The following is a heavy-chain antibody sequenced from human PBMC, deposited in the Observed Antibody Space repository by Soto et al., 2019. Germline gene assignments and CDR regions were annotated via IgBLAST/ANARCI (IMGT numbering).Heavy chain of an antibody. CDR1: GFTFSTYW. CDR3: ARWFTYGNFDYFDY. D-gene: IGHD3-10*01. J-gene: IGHJ4*02. V-gene: IGHV3-74*01. CDR2: INSGGGTT. Sequence: GSLRLSCAASGFTFSTYWMHWFRQAPGKGLMWVSRINSGGGTTTYADSAKGRFTISRDNAKNTLYLQMNGLRAEDTALYYCARWFTYGNFDYFDYWGQGTKVTVSS.